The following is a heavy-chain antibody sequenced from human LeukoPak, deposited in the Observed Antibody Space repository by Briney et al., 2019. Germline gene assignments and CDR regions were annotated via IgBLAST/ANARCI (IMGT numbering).Heavy chain of an antibody. CDR1: GFSFSTYG. V-gene: IGHV3-33*06. Sequence: GGSLRLSCAAPGFSFSTYGMFWVRQAPGKGLEWVGVVSYDGSKQYYADSVKGRFTISRDNSKNTLYLQMDSLRAEDTAVYYCAKGEFWTGIGEFFLYWGQGTLVTVSS. CDR3: AKGEFWTGIGEFFLY. CDR2: VSYDGSKQ. D-gene: IGHD3/OR15-3a*01. J-gene: IGHJ1*01.